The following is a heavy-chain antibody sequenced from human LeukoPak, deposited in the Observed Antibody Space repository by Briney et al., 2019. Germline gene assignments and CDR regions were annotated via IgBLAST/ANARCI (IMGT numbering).Heavy chain of an antibody. D-gene: IGHD3-9*01. J-gene: IGHJ4*02. CDR2: IYTSGST. CDR3: ARDPSGYYDILTLGWFDY. V-gene: IGHV4-61*02. CDR1: GGSISSGSYY. Sequence: SQTLSLTCTVSGGSISSGSYYWSWIRQPAGKGLEWIGRIYTSGSTNYNPSLKSRVTISVDTSKHQFSLKLSSVTAADTAVYYCARDPSGYYDILTLGWFDYWGQGTLVTVSS.